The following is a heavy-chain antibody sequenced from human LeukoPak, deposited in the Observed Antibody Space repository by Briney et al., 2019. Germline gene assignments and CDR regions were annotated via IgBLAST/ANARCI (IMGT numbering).Heavy chain of an antibody. Sequence: GGSLRLSCAASGFTFSDYTMNWVRQAPGKGLEWVSSLSSTGLYVYYADSVRGQLTISRDNANNSLSLQMSSLRAEDTAVYYCAREAYSHYGFDYWGQGTLVTVSS. D-gene: IGHD4-11*01. V-gene: IGHV3-21*01. CDR3: AREAYSHYGFDY. CDR1: GFTFSDYT. J-gene: IGHJ4*02. CDR2: LSSTGLYV.